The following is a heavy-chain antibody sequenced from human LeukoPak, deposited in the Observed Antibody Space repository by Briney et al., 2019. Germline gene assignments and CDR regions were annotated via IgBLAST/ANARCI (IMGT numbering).Heavy chain of an antibody. CDR1: GFTFSSYW. D-gene: IGHD3-3*01. V-gene: IGHV3-48*01. CDR3: ARSLRNAFDI. Sequence: PGGSLRLSCAASGFTFSSYWMSWVRQAPGKGLEWVSYIRSSSSTIYYADSVKGRFTISTDNANNSLYLQMNSLRAEDTAVYYCARSLRNAFDIWGQGTMVSVSS. J-gene: IGHJ3*02. CDR2: IRSSSSTI.